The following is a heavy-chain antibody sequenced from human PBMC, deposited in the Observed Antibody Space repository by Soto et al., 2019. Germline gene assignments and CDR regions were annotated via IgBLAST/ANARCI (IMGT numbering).Heavy chain of an antibody. CDR1: GFTFSSYS. CDR3: ANAYSGYAYYFDY. V-gene: IGHV3-30*18. CDR2: ISYDGSNK. Sequence: GGSLRLSCAASGFTFSSYSMNWVRQAPGKGLEWVAVISYDGSNKYYADSVKGRFTISRDNSKNTLYLQMNSLRAEDTAVYYCANAYSGYAYYFDYWGQGTLVTVSS. D-gene: IGHD5-12*01. J-gene: IGHJ4*02.